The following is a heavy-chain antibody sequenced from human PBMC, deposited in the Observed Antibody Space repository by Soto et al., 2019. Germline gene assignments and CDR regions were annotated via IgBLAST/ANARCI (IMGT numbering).Heavy chain of an antibody. CDR2: INPNSGGT. CDR3: ARAGYSSSEVDY. J-gene: IGHJ4*02. V-gene: IGHV1-2*04. Sequence: QVQLVQSGAEVKKPGASVKVSCKASGYTFTGYYMHWVRQAPGQGLEWMGWINPNSGGTNYAQKFQGWVTMTRDTSINTAYMELSRVRSGDTAVYFWARAGYSSSEVDYWGPGTLVTVSS. D-gene: IGHD6-6*01. CDR1: GYTFTGYY.